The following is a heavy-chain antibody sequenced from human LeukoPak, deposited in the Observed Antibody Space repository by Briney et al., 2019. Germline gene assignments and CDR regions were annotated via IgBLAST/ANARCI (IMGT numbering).Heavy chain of an antibody. J-gene: IGHJ4*02. V-gene: IGHV3-33*01. CDR2: LWHNGSNE. CDR1: GCTFSDYA. D-gene: IGHD2-15*01. CDR3: ARGLYCSGGSCYSGPAN. Sequence: GESVRLSCAASGCTFSDYAMHWVRQVPGEGLEWVAVLWHNGSNEYYADSVKGRFTISRDNSKNTLYLQMSSLRAEDTAVYYCARGLYCSGGSCYSGPANWGQGTLVTVSS.